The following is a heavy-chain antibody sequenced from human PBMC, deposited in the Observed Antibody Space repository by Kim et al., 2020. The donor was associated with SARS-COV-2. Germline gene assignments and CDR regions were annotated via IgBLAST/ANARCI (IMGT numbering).Heavy chain of an antibody. V-gene: IGHV3-53*01. D-gene: IGHD4-17*01. J-gene: IGHJ2*01. Sequence: YADSVKGRFTISRDNSKNTLYLQMNSLRAEDTAVYYCATSTVTVYWYFDLWGRGTLVTVSS. CDR3: ATSTVTVYWYFDL.